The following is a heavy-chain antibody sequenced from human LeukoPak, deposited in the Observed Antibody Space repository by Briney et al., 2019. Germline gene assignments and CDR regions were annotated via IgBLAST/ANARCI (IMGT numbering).Heavy chain of an antibody. J-gene: IGHJ4*02. D-gene: IGHD4-17*01. Sequence: GASVKVSCKASGYTFTGYYMHWVRQAPGQGLEWMGWINPNSGGTNYAQKFQGRVTMTRDTSISTAYMELSRLRSDDTAVYYCARSARRGYGDCLIGYWGQGTLVTVSS. CDR1: GYTFTGYY. CDR3: ARSARRGYGDCLIGY. V-gene: IGHV1-2*02. CDR2: INPNSGGT.